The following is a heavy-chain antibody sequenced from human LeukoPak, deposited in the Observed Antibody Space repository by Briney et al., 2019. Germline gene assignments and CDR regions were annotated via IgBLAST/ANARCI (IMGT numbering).Heavy chain of an antibody. CDR2: FFYSGTP. J-gene: IGHJ4*02. D-gene: IGHD1-26*01. CDR1: SGSISSYY. V-gene: IGHV4-59*12. Sequence: SETLSLTCTVSSGSISSYYWNWIRQPPGKGLEWIRYFFYSGTPNYNPSVKSRVTISLDTSKNQFSLILTSVIAADTGVYYCARESFSGRYFVYWGQGTLVTVSS. CDR3: ARESFSGRYFVY.